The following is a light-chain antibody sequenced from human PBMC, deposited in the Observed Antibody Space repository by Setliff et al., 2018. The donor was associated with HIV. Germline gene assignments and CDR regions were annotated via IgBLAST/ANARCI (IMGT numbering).Light chain of an antibody. Sequence: QSALTQPPSASGSPGQSVAISCTGTSSDIGSHNHVSWYQQYPGKAPKLMIYELSQRPSGVPDRFSGSKSGNTASLTVSGLQAEDEADYYCCSYASGDTWIFAGGTKVTVL. CDR2: ELS. V-gene: IGLV2-8*01. J-gene: IGLJ2*01. CDR3: CSYASGDTWI. CDR1: SSDIGSHNH.